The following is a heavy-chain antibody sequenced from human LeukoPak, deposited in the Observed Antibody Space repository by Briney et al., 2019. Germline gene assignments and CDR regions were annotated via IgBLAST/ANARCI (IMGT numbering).Heavy chain of an antibody. CDR2: IYSGGTS. J-gene: IGHJ6*04. V-gene: IGHV3-66*01. D-gene: IGHD2-2*01. CDR3: ARGCSSTSCVLDSMDV. Sequence: GGSLRLFCEVSGCTVSSNYMSWVRQAPGKGLEWVSIIYSGGTSYYADSVKGRFTISRDNSKNTLYLQMSSLRAEDTAVYYCARGCSSTSCVLDSMDVWGKGTTVTVSS. CDR1: GCTVSSNY.